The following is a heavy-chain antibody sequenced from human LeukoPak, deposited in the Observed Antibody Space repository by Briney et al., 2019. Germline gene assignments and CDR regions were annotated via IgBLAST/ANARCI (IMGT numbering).Heavy chain of an antibody. CDR1: GYSFTSYW. CDR3: ARPPSYGYGHYFDH. V-gene: IGHV5-51*01. Sequence: GESLKISCKGSGYSFTSYWIGWVRQMPGKGLEWMGVIYPGDCDTSYSPSFQGQVTISADKSMSTAYLQWSSLKAADTAMYYWARPPSYGYGHYFDHWGQGPLVTVPS. D-gene: IGHD5-18*01. J-gene: IGHJ4*02. CDR2: IYPGDCDT.